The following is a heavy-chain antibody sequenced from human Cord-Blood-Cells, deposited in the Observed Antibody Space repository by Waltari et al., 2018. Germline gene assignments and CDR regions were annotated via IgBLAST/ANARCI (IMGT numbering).Heavy chain of an antibody. D-gene: IGHD7-27*01. CDR2: IRYDGSNK. CDR1: GFTFSSYG. V-gene: IGHV3-30*02. J-gene: IGHJ3*02. CDR3: AKAETGGFDAFDI. Sequence: QVQLVESGGGVVQPGGSLRLSWAASGFTFSSYGMHWVGQAPGKGLEWVAFIRYDGSNKYYADSVKGRFTISRDNSKNTLYLQMNSLRAEDTAVYYCAKAETGGFDAFDIWGQGTMVTVSS.